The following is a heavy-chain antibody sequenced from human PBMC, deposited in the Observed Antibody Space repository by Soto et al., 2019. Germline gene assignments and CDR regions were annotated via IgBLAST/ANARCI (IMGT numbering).Heavy chain of an antibody. D-gene: IGHD1-26*01. CDR1: GYTFTGYY. V-gene: IGHV1-2*04. Sequence: ASVKVSCKASGYTFTGYYMHWVRQAPGQGLEWMGWINPNSGGTNYAQKFQGWVTMTRDTSISIAYMELSRLRSDDTAVYYCARGGGATDYYYYYGMDVWGKGTTVTVSS. J-gene: IGHJ6*04. CDR3: ARGGGATDYYYYYGMDV. CDR2: INPNSGGT.